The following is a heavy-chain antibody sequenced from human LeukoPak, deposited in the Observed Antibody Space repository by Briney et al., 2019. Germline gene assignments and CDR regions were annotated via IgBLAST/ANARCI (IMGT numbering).Heavy chain of an antibody. D-gene: IGHD5/OR15-5a*01. V-gene: IGHV4-34*01. Sequence: PSETLSLTCAVYGGSFSGYYWGWIRQPPGKGLEWIGEINHSGSTNYNPSLKSRVTISVDTSKNQFSLKLSSVTAADTAVYYCAXXGLRRLDYWGQGTLVTV. CDR1: GGSFSGYY. CDR3: AXXGLRRLDY. CDR2: INHSGST. J-gene: IGHJ4*02.